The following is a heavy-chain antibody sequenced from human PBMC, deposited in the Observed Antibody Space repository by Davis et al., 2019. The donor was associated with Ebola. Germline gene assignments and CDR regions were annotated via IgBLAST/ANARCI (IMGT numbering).Heavy chain of an antibody. CDR3: ARGHPSLY. V-gene: IGHV4-4*02. CDR2: IHHSGST. J-gene: IGHJ4*02. Sequence: MPSETLSLTCAVSGTSIASDKWWCWVRQPPGEGLQWIGEIHHSGSTNYNPSLKSRVTISVDTSKNQFSLKLSSVTAADTAVYYCARGHPSLYWGQGTLVTVSS. CDR1: GTSIASDKW.